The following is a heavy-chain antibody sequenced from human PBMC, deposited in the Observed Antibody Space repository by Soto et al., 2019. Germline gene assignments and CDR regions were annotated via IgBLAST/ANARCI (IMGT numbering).Heavy chain of an antibody. D-gene: IGHD4-17*01. J-gene: IGHJ4*02. Sequence: ASVKVSCKASGYTFTSYAMHWVCQAPGQRLEWMGWINAGNGNTKYSQKFQGRVTITRDTSASTAYMELSSLRSEDTAVYYCARFGRVDYGGNSGAFDYWGQGTLVTVSS. CDR1: GYTFTSYA. CDR3: ARFGRVDYGGNSGAFDY. CDR2: INAGNGNT. V-gene: IGHV1-3*01.